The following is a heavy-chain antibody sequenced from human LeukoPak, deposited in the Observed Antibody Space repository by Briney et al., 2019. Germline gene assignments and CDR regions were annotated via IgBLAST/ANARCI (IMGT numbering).Heavy chain of an antibody. Sequence: SVKVSCKASGGTFSSYAISWVRQAPGQGLEWMGRIIPILGIANYAQKFQGRVTITADKSTSTAYMELSSLRSEDTAVYYCAISGYSYGQYYFDYWGQGTLVTVSS. CDR1: GGTFSSYA. D-gene: IGHD5-18*01. CDR3: AISGYSYGQYYFDY. V-gene: IGHV1-69*04. J-gene: IGHJ4*02. CDR2: IIPILGIA.